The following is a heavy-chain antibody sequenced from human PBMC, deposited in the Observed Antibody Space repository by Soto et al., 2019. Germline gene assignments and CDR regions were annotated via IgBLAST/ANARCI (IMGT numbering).Heavy chain of an antibody. CDR1: GFGFGGRT. J-gene: IGHJ5*01. CDR2: IAPDGSQI. CDR3: ATDIHATWLLNS. V-gene: IGHV3-30-3*01. Sequence: GGSLRLSCAASGFGFGGRTMYWVRQAPGRGLEWVALIAPDGSQIYYADSVKGRFTISRDNSKNTLYLQMDSLRAEDTSLYLCATDIHATWLLNSWGQGTLVTVSS. D-gene: IGHD2-2*02.